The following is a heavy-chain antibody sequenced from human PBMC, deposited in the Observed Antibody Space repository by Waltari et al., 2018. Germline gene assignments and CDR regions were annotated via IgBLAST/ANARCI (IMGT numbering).Heavy chain of an antibody. CDR3: AKGRGYDFFDS. J-gene: IGHJ4*02. CDR2: IRGSGDST. CDR1: GFRCIDFA. V-gene: IGHV3-23*01. D-gene: IGHD3-3*01. Sequence: QLWESGGGLVQPGGSLRLSCAASGFRCIDFAMNWVRQAPGKGLEWVSGIRGSGDSTYYANSVKGRFTISRDNAKNTLSLQMDGLRAEDTAVYYCAKGRGYDFFDSWGQGTLVTVSS.